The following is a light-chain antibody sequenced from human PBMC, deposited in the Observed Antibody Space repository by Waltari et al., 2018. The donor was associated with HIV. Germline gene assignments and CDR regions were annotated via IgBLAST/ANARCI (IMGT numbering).Light chain of an antibody. V-gene: IGLV2-23*03. Sequence: QSALTQPASVSGSPGKSITLSCTETSSGVGNYNLVSWYQHYGGKAPKLLIYEGTKRPSGISSLFSGSKAGNTASLTISDLQAEDEATYYCCSYGSSATFVVFGGGTRVTV. CDR2: EGT. CDR1: SSGVGNYNL. J-gene: IGLJ2*01. CDR3: CSYGSSATFVV.